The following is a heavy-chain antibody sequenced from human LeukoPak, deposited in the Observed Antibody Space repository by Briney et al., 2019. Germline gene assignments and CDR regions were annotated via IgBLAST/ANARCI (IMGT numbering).Heavy chain of an antibody. CDR3: ARDYCGGDCFPDY. D-gene: IGHD2-21*02. Sequence: ASVKVSCKASGGTFSSYAISWVRQAPGQGLEWMGRINPNSGDTNYAQKSQGRVTMTRDTSISTAYMELSRLRSDDTAVYYCARDYCGGDCFPDYWGQGTLVTVSS. V-gene: IGHV1-2*06. CDR1: GGTFSSYA. CDR2: INPNSGDT. J-gene: IGHJ4*02.